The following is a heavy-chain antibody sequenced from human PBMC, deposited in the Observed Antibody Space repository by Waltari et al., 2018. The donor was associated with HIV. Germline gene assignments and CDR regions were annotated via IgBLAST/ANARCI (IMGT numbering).Heavy chain of an antibody. CDR3: AKPQGGWELLGDFDM. J-gene: IGHJ3*02. Sequence: EVQLVESGGGLVQPGGSLRVSCAVSGFRFSSYAMRWVRQGPGKCREWFSVISGNGGTASYADSLDGRFTISRDKSKNTLYLQMNSLRADDTAVYYCAKPQGGWELLGDFDMWGQGTMVAISS. V-gene: IGHV3-23*04. CDR2: ISGNGGTA. D-gene: IGHD1-26*01. CDR1: GFRFSSYA.